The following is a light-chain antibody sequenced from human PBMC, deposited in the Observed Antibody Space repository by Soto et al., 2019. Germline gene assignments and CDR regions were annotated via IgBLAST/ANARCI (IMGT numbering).Light chain of an antibody. J-gene: IGKJ5*01. CDR2: DAS. V-gene: IGKV1-5*01. CDR1: QSISSW. Sequence: DIQMTQSPCTLSASVGDRVTITCRASQSISSWLAWYQQKPGKAPKLLIYDASSLESGVPSRFSGSGSGTEFTLTISSLQPDDFATYYCQQYNSYSLTFGQGTRLE. CDR3: QQYNSYSLT.